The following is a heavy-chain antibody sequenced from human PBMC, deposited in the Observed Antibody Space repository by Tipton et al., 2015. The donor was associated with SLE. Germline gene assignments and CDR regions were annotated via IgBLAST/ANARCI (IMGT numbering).Heavy chain of an antibody. Sequence: TLSLTCTVSGGSISSHYWSWIRQPPGKGLEWIGYIYYSGSTNYNPSLKSRVTISVGTSKNQFSLKLSSVTAADTAVYYCARATVTRDAFDIWGQGTMVTVSS. CDR2: IYYSGST. CDR3: ARATVTRDAFDI. D-gene: IGHD4-17*01. V-gene: IGHV4-59*11. J-gene: IGHJ3*02. CDR1: GGSISSHY.